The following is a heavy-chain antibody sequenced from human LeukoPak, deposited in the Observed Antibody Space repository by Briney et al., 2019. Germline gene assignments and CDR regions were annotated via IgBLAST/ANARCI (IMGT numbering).Heavy chain of an antibody. J-gene: IGHJ4*02. CDR3: ASSRYDILTGHYNFDY. CDR1: GFSLSTRGVG. V-gene: IGHV2-5*01. Sequence: SGPTLVKPTQTLTLTCTFSGFSLSTRGVGVGWIRQPPGKAPEWLALIYWYNDNRYSPSLKSRLTITKDTSKNQVVLTMANMDPVDTATYYCASSRYDILTGHYNFDYWGQGTLVTVSS. D-gene: IGHD3-9*01. CDR2: IYWYNDN.